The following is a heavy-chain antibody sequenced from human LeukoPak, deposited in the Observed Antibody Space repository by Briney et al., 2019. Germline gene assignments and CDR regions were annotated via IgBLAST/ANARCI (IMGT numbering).Heavy chain of an antibody. CDR2: INRDGSST. V-gene: IGHV3-74*01. CDR3: ARVPYVFDL. CDR1: GFTFSNYW. Sequence: GESLRLPCAASGFTFSNYWMHWVRQAPGKGLVWVSRINRDGSSTDYLDSVKGRFTISRDNARNTLYLQMNSLRAEDTAVYYCARVPYVFDLWGQGTMVTVSS. J-gene: IGHJ3*01.